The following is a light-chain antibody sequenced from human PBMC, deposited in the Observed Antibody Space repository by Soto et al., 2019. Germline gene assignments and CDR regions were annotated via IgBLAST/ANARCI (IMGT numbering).Light chain of an antibody. CDR2: DAS. CDR3: RQSYTTPLYA. J-gene: IGKJ3*01. Sequence: DIQMTQSTSSLSAFVGDRVTITCRASQTITTYLNWYQQKPGKAPKLLISDASKLQDGVPSRFSGGGSGTDFTPTISSLQPADFATYYCRQSYTTPLYAFGPGTKLEI. V-gene: IGKV1-39*01. CDR1: QTITTY.